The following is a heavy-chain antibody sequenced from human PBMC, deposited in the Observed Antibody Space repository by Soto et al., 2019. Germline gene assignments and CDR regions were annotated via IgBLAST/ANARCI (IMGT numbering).Heavy chain of an antibody. J-gene: IGHJ6*03. CDR1: GFTFSDYY. CDR3: ARDHGDYRKYYYYYYMDV. D-gene: IGHD4-17*01. CDR2: ISSSGSTI. V-gene: IGHV3-11*01. Sequence: QVQLVESGGGLVKPGGSLRISCAASGFTFSDYYMSWIRQAPGKGLEWVSYISSSGSTIYYADSVKGRFTISRDNAKNSLYLQMNSLRAEDKAVYYCARDHGDYRKYYYYYYMDVWGKGTTVTVSS.